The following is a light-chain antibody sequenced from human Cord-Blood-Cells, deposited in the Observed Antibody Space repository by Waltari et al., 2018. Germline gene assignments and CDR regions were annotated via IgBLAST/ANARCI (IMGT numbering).Light chain of an antibody. CDR3: QQYNSYPI. Sequence: DIQMTQSPSTLSASVGDRVTITCRASQSISSWLAWYQQKPWKAPKLLIYDASSLESGVPSRFSGSGSGTEFTLTISSLQPDDFATYYCQQYNSYPIFGGGTKVEIK. CDR1: QSISSW. CDR2: DAS. J-gene: IGKJ4*01. V-gene: IGKV1-5*01.